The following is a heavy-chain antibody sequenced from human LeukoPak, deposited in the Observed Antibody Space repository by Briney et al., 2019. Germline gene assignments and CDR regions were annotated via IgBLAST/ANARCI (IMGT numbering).Heavy chain of an antibody. V-gene: IGHV4-59*01. Sequence: SETLSLTCSVSGGSISSYYWSWIRQPPGKGLEWIGCLYYSGSPNYNPSLKSRVTISVDTSKNQLSLKLRSVTAADTAVYYCARAGGAVDYWGQGTLVTVSS. D-gene: IGHD3-10*01. CDR2: LYYSGSP. CDR3: ARAGGAVDY. CDR1: GGSISSYY. J-gene: IGHJ4*02.